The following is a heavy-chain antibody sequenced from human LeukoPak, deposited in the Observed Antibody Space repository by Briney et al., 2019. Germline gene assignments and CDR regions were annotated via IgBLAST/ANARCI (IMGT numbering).Heavy chain of an antibody. CDR2: IHYRGST. V-gene: IGHV4-59*01. Sequence: PSETLSFTCTVSGGSINGYYWNWIRQAPGKGLEGIGYIHYRGSTNYNPSLKSRVTISLDTSQKQFSVKLSSVTAADTAVYYCAAEFDNEQWLDWDYCGRGTLVTVSS. D-gene: IGHD6-19*01. CDR3: AAEFDNEQWLDWDY. CDR1: GGSINGYY. J-gene: IGHJ4*02.